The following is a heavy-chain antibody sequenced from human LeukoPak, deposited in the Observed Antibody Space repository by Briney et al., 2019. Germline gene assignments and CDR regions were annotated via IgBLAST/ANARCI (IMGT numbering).Heavy chain of an antibody. CDR3: AREDCDSWSGHYYFDS. D-gene: IGHD3-3*01. CDR1: GASISSGSYY. Sequence: SQTLSLTCTVSGASISSGSYYWSWIRQPAGKGLEWIGRIYSSGSTNNNPSLKSRVTISVDMSNNQFSLKLSSVTAADTAVYYCAREDCDSWSGHYYFDSWGQGTLVTVSS. J-gene: IGHJ4*02. V-gene: IGHV4-61*02. CDR2: IYSSGST.